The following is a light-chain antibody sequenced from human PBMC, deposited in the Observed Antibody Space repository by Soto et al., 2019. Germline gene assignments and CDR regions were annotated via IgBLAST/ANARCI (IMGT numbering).Light chain of an antibody. Sequence: QSALTQPPSASGSPGQSVTISCTGTSSDIGAFNFVSWYQMHPGKAPKLMIFEVTKRPSGVPDRFSGSKSGNTASLTVSGLQAEDEADYYCSSYAGGNTIFGGGTKVTVL. CDR2: EVT. CDR3: SSYAGGNTI. J-gene: IGLJ2*01. CDR1: SSDIGAFNF. V-gene: IGLV2-8*01.